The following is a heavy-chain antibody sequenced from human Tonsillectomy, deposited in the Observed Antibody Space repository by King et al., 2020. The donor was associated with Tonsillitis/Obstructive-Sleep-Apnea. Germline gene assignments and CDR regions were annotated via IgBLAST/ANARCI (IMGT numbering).Heavy chain of an antibody. CDR3: ARGKNVVVPTAMSYYYYMDV. J-gene: IGHJ6*03. D-gene: IGHD2-2*01. CDR1: GGSFSGYY. Sequence: VQLQQWGAGLLKPSETLSLTCAVFGGSFSGYYWSWIRQPPGKGLEWIGEINHSGSTNYNPSLKSRVTISVDTSKNQFSLKLSSVTAADTAVYYCARGKNVVVPTAMSYYYYMDVWGKGTTVTVSS. CDR2: INHSGST. V-gene: IGHV4-34*01.